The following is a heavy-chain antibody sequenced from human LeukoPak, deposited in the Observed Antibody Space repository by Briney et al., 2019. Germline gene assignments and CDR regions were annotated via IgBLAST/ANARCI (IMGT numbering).Heavy chain of an antibody. J-gene: IGHJ4*02. D-gene: IGHD3-10*01. Sequence: SETLSLTCTVSGVSIRRHYWSWIRQPPGKGLEWIGYIYSDGDTNYNPSLKSRVTMSVDTSKNQFSLKLSSVTAADTAVYYCARWAGSGSYYKGSYFDYWGQGTLVTVSS. CDR2: IYSDGDT. CDR1: GVSIRRHY. V-gene: IGHV4-4*09. CDR3: ARWAGSGSYYKGSYFDY.